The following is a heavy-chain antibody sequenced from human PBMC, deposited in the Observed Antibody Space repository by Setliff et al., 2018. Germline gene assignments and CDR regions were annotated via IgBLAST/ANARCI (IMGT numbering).Heavy chain of an antibody. CDR3: ATSVSWIQLVLYPQGHPEPFDY. CDR1: GYTFSTYG. D-gene: IGHD5-18*01. J-gene: IGHJ4*02. V-gene: IGHV1-18*01. Sequence: ASVKVSCKDSGYTFSTYGISWVRQAPGQGLEWMGWISAYNGNTNYAQRFQGRVTMTEDTSTDTAYMELSSLRSEDTAVYYCATSVSWIQLVLYPQGHPEPFDYWGQGTLVTVSS. CDR2: ISAYNGNT.